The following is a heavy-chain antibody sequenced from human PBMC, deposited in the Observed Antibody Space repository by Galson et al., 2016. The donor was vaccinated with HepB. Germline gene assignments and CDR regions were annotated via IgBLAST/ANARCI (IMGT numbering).Heavy chain of an antibody. D-gene: IGHD1-1*01. Sequence: SLRLSCAASGFTFSGYYMSWIRQAPGKGLEWVSYIYSSDTAIYYADSVKGRFTISRDNAKNSLYLQMNSLRAEDTAVYYCAREMRNWNEVGDYFDYWGQGTLVTVSS. V-gene: IGHV3-11*01. J-gene: IGHJ4*02. CDR3: AREMRNWNEVGDYFDY. CDR2: IYSSDTAI. CDR1: GFTFSGYY.